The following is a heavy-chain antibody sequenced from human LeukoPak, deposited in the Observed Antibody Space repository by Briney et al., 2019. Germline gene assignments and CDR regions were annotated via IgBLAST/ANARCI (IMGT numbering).Heavy chain of an antibody. CDR1: GYSFTSYW. CDR3: ARHPSPQWLVAWGAFDI. V-gene: IGHV5-51*01. J-gene: IGHJ3*02. Sequence: GESLKISCKGSGYSFTSYWIGWVRQMPGKGLEWMGIIYPGDSDTRYSPSFQGQVTISADKSISTAYLQWSSLKASDTAMYHCARHPSPQWLVAWGAFDIWGQGKMVTVSS. CDR2: IYPGDSDT. D-gene: IGHD6-19*01.